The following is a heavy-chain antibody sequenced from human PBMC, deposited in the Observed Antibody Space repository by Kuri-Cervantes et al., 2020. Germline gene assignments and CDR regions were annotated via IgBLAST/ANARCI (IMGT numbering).Heavy chain of an antibody. V-gene: IGHV4-30-4*01. Sequence: LRLSCTVSRGSISSGDYYWSWIRQSPGKGLEWIGYIDYSGSTYYNPSLKSRVTISVDTSKNQFSLKLSSVTAADTAVYYCARHQTSTIFGVVIISPPDYWGQGTLVTVSS. D-gene: IGHD3-3*01. J-gene: IGHJ4*02. CDR1: RGSISSGDYY. CDR2: IDYSGST. CDR3: ARHQTSTIFGVVIISPPDY.